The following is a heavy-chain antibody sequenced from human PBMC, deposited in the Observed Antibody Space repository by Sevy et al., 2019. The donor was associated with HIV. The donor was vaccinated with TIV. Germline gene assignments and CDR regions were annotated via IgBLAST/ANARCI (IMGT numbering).Heavy chain of an antibody. D-gene: IGHD3-22*01. CDR2: IWSDGAYQ. V-gene: IGHV3-33*01. Sequence: GGSLRLSCAATGFTFSNYAMHWVRQAPGKGMEWIAIIWSDGAYQYHGDSVTGRFTISRDNSKTTLYLQMNNVRVEDTAVYYCARGGYYYDNAAYYALDSWGQGTLVTVSS. J-gene: IGHJ4*02. CDR1: GFTFSNYA. CDR3: ARGGYYYDNAAYYALDS.